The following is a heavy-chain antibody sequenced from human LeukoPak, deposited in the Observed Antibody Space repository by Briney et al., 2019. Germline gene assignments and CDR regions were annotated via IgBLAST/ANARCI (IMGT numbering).Heavy chain of an antibody. CDR1: GGSISSSSSY. CDR3: ARHVAYSSNNVWGTHYFDY. D-gene: IGHD3-16*01. CDR2: IYYTAST. Sequence: SETLSLTCTVSGGSISSSSSYWGWIRQPPGKGLGWVGSIYYTASTYYNPSLKSRVTISVDTSKNQFSLKVTSVTAADTAVYYCARHVAYSSNNVWGTHYFDYWGQGTLVTVSS. V-gene: IGHV4-39*01. J-gene: IGHJ4*02.